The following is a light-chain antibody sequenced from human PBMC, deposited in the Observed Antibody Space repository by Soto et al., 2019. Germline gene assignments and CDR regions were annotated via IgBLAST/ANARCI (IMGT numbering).Light chain of an antibody. CDR2: AAS. J-gene: IGKJ1*01. CDR1: QGIRNY. V-gene: IGKV1-6*01. Sequence: AIQMTQCPPSLSASVGYVVAITCRASQGIRNYLGWYQQKPGKAPKLLIYAASTLQSGVPSRFSGSGSDTDFTLSINNLQPEDFATYYCLQDYNYPRTFGQGTKVDIK. CDR3: LQDYNYPRT.